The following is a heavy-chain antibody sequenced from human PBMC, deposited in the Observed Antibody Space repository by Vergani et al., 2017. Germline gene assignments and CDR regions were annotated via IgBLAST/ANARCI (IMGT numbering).Heavy chain of an antibody. Sequence: EVQLVESGGGLVQPGRSLRLACTASGFTFGDYAMSWVRQAPGKGLEGVGFIRSKAYGGTTEYAASVKGRFTISRDDSKSIAYLQMNSLKTEDTAVYYCTRGPTYYYVSSSYYSAGYYWGQGTLVTVSS. CDR2: IRSKAYGGTT. D-gene: IGHD3-22*01. J-gene: IGHJ4*02. CDR3: TRGPTYYYVSSSYYSAGYY. V-gene: IGHV3-49*04. CDR1: GFTFGDYA.